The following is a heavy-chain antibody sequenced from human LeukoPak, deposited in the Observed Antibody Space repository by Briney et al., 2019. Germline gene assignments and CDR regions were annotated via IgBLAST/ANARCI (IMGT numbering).Heavy chain of an antibody. J-gene: IGHJ4*02. Sequence: ASVKVSCKASGGTFSSYAISWVRQAPGQGLEWMGWINPNSGGTNYAQKFQGRVTMTRDTSISTAYMELSRLRSDDTAVYYCAMGKYCSGGSCYRYWGQGALVTVSS. CDR2: INPNSGGT. CDR3: AMGKYCSGGSCYRY. CDR1: GGTFSSYA. D-gene: IGHD2-15*01. V-gene: IGHV1-2*02.